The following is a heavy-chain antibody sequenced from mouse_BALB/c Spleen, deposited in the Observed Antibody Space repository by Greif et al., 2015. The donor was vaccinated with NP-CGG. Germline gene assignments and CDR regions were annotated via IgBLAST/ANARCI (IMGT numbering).Heavy chain of an antibody. CDR3: ARRTGTEAMDY. V-gene: IGHV1-84*02. Sequence: QVQLQQSGPELVKPGASVKISCKASGYTFTDYYINWVKQKPGQGLEWIGWIYPGSGNTKYNEKPKGKATLTVDTSSSTAYMQLSSLTSEDTAVYFCARRTGTEAMDYWGQGTSVTVSS. CDR2: IYPGSGNT. J-gene: IGHJ4*01. CDR1: GYTFTDYY. D-gene: IGHD4-1*01.